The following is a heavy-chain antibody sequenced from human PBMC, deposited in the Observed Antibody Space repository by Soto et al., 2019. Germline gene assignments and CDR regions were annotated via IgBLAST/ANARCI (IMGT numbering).Heavy chain of an antibody. CDR1: GYTFTNYW. CDR2: IYPGDSDT. J-gene: IGHJ6*02. D-gene: IGHD3-10*01. CDR3: ARRSINMVRGVSEDGMDV. V-gene: IGHV5-51*01. Sequence: GESLKISCKGSGYTFTNYWIVWVRQIPGKGLEWMGIIYPGDSDTRYSPSFQGQVTISADKSISTAYLQWSSLKASDTAMYYCARRSINMVRGVSEDGMDVWGQGTTVTVSS.